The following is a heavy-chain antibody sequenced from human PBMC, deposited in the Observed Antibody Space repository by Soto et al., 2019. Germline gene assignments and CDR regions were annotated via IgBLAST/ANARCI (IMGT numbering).Heavy chain of an antibody. CDR1: GFTFSSDA. J-gene: IGHJ6*02. D-gene: IGHD3-16*01. CDR3: SKDGGCGVPGFLYYYYGMDV. CDR2: ISGSDGST. Sequence: GGSLRLSCAASGFTFSSDAMSWVRQAPGKGLEWVSAISGSDGSTCYDDAVMGRFNIFRNNSKNTTYQPMNSLRNEDTAVDYCSKDGGCGVPGFLYYYYGMDVWGQGTTVTVSS. V-gene: IGHV3-23*01.